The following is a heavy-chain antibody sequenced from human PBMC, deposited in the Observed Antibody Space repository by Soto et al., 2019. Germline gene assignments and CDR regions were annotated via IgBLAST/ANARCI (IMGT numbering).Heavy chain of an antibody. CDR3: TGLWFGEIYNY. J-gene: IGHJ4*01. V-gene: IGHV3-15*07. CDR1: GFSFKTAW. Sequence: EVELVESGGGLVKPGGSLTLSCAASGFSFKTAWMNWVRQATGKGLEWVGRIKNKNDGGTIDYAAFVKGRFNISRDASENTLYLHMNDLKTEDSAVYFCTGLWFGEIYNYGGQGSLVTVSS. CDR2: IKNKNDGGTI. D-gene: IGHD3-10*01.